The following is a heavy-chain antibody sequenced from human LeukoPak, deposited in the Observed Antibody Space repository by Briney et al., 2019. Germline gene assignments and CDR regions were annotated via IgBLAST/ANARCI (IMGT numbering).Heavy chain of an antibody. CDR1: GFTFSSYA. CDR3: AKKERRIAAAVYFDY. CDR2: ISGSGGST. Sequence: GGSLRLSCAASGFTFSSYAMSWVRQAPGKGLEWVSAISGSGGSTYYADSVKGRFTISRNNSKNTLYLQMNSLRAADTAVYYCAKKERRIAAAVYFDYWGQGTLVTVSS. J-gene: IGHJ4*02. D-gene: IGHD6-13*01. V-gene: IGHV3-23*01.